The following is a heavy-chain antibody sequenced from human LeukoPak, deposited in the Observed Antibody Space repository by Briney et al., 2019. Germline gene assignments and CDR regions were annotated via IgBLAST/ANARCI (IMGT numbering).Heavy chain of an antibody. CDR1: GFTFSSYW. J-gene: IGHJ5*02. D-gene: IGHD2-21*01. V-gene: IGHV3-74*01. CDR3: ARDPAIYGTADNWFDP. Sequence: GGSLRLSCAASGFTFSSYWMHWVRQAPGKGLVWVSRINSDGSSTSYADSVKGRFTISRDNAKNTLYLQMNSLRGEDTAVYYCARDPAIYGTADNWFDPWGQGTLVTVSS. CDR2: INSDGSST.